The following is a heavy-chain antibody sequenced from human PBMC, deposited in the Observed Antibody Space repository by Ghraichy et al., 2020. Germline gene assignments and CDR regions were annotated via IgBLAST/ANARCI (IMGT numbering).Heavy chain of an antibody. Sequence: SETLSLTCAVSGGSISSSNWWSWVRQPPGKGLEWIGEIYHSGSTNYNPSLKSRVTISVDKSKNQFSLKLSSVTAADTAVYYCARDHKWELRDYYYYGMDVWGQGTTVTVSS. CDR1: GGSISSSNW. CDR2: IYHSGST. J-gene: IGHJ6*02. CDR3: ARDHKWELRDYYYYGMDV. V-gene: IGHV4-4*02. D-gene: IGHD1-26*01.